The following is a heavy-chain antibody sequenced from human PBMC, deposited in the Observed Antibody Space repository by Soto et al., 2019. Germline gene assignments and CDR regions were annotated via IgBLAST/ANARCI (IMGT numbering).Heavy chain of an antibody. J-gene: IGHJ6*02. CDR2: ISGSGGST. CDR1: GFTFSSYA. Sequence: EVQLLESGGGLVQPGGSLRLSCAASGFTFSSYAMSWVRQAPGKGLEWVSAISGSGGSTYYADSVKGRFTISRDNSKNTLYLQMNRLRAEDTAVYYCAKAARYCSSTSCYAGYYYGMDVWCQGTTVTVSS. V-gene: IGHV3-23*01. D-gene: IGHD2-2*01. CDR3: AKAARYCSSTSCYAGYYYGMDV.